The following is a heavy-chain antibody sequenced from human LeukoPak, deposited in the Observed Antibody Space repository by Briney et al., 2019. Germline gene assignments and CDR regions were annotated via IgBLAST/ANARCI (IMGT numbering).Heavy chain of an antibody. V-gene: IGHV3-21*01. CDR1: GFTFSSYS. D-gene: IGHD6-13*01. CDR3: ARDTKQLTSYYYYYGMDV. Sequence: GSLRLSCAASGFTFSSYSMNWVRQAPGKGPEWVSSISSSSGYIYYADSVKGRVTISRDNAKNSLYLQMNSLRAEDTAVCFCARDTKQLTSYYYYYGMDVWGQGTTVTVSS. CDR2: ISSSSGYI. J-gene: IGHJ6*02.